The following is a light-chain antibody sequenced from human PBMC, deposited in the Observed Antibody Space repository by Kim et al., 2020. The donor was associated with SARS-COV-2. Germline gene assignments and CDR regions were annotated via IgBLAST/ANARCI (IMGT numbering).Light chain of an antibody. J-gene: IGLJ2*01. Sequence: SYELTQPPSVSVSPGQTASITCSGDKLGDKYACWHQQKPGQSPVLVIYQDRKRPSGIPERFSGSNSGNTATLTISGTQAMDEADYYCQAWDSSTGGVFGG. V-gene: IGLV3-1*01. CDR3: QAWDSSTGGV. CDR2: QDR. CDR1: KLGDKY.